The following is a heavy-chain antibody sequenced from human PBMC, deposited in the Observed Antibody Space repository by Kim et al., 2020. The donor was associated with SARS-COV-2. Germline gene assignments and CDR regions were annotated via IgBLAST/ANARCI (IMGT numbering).Heavy chain of an antibody. CDR2: IYYSGST. D-gene: IGHD3-22*01. CDR3: ARHRGLAHSSGYYYFDY. CDR1: GGSISSYY. J-gene: IGHJ4*01. Sequence: SETRSLTCTVSGGSISSYYWSWVRQPPGKGLEWMGYIYYSGSTNYNPSLKSRVTIPVDTSKNQFSLNLSSVTAADTAGFYCARHRGLAHSSGYYYFDYWG. V-gene: IGHV4-59*08.